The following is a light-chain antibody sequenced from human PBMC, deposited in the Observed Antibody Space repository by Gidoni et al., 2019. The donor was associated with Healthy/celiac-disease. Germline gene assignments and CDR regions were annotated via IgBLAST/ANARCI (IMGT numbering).Light chain of an antibody. CDR2: DAS. V-gene: IGKV3-11*01. J-gene: IGKJ4*01. Sequence: EIVLTQSPATLSLSPGERATLSCRASQSVSSYLAWYQQKPGQAPRLLIYDASNRATGIPARFGGSGSETDFTLTISSLEPEDFAVYYCQQRGNWPTFGGGTKVEIK. CDR1: QSVSSY. CDR3: QQRGNWPT.